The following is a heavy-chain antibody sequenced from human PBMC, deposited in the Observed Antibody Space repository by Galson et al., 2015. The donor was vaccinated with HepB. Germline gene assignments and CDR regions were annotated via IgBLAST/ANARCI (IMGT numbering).Heavy chain of an antibody. Sequence: SVKVSCKASGYTFTSYDMRWVRQAPGQGLEWMGWISTYNGNTNYAQKVQGRVTMTTDTSTNTAYMELRSLRYDDTAVYYCARGGGLGELSSLDYWGKGTLVTVSS. CDR1: GYTFTSYD. J-gene: IGHJ4*02. CDR3: ARGGGLGELSSLDY. D-gene: IGHD3-16*02. CDR2: ISTYNGNT. V-gene: IGHV1-18*04.